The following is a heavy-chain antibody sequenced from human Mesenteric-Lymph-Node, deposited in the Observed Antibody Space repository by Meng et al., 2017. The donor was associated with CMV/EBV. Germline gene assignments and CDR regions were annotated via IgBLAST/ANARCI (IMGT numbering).Heavy chain of an antibody. CDR3: ARDPSIAVAGWFDP. V-gene: IGHV1-18*01. CDR1: GYTFSNYG. CDR2: ISAYNGNT. D-gene: IGHD6-19*01. J-gene: IGHJ5*02. Sequence: ASVKVSCKASGYTFSNYGISWVRQAPGQGLEWMGWISAYNGNTNYAQKLQGRVTMTTDTSTSTAYMELRSLRSDDTAVYYCARDPSIAVAGWFDPWGQGTLVTVSS.